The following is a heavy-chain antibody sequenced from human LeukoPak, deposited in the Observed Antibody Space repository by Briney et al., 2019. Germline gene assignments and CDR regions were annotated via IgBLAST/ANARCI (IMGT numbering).Heavy chain of an antibody. CDR3: ATTTGSGYFYWFDP. Sequence: PGGSLRLSCAASGFTFDDYAMSWVRQAPGKGLEWVSGINWNGGGTGYADSVKGRFTISRDNSKNTLYLQMNSLRAEDTAVYYCATTTGSGYFYWFDPWGQGTLVTVSS. D-gene: IGHD3-22*01. J-gene: IGHJ5*02. V-gene: IGHV3-20*04. CDR2: INWNGGGT. CDR1: GFTFDDYA.